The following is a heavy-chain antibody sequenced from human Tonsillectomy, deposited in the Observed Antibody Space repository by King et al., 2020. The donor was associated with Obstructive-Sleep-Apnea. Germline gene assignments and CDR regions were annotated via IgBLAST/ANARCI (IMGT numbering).Heavy chain of an antibody. Sequence: VQLVESGGGLVQPGRSLRLSCAASGFTFDDYAMHLVRQAPGKGLEWFSGISWNSGSKGFADSVKGRFTISRDNAKNSLYLQMNSLRAEDTALYYCAKDKEAVAGTVDYWGQGTLVTVSS. D-gene: IGHD6-19*01. CDR3: AKDKEAVAGTVDY. J-gene: IGHJ4*02. CDR1: GFTFDDYA. CDR2: ISWNSGSK. V-gene: IGHV3-9*01.